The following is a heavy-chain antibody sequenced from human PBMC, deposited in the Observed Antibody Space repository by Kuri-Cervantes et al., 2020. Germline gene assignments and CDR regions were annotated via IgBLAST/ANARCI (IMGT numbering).Heavy chain of an antibody. CDR3: ARGYSSGWYTPFDY. CDR2: FDPEDGET. CDR1: GYTLTELS. J-gene: IGHJ4*02. V-gene: IGHV1-24*01. D-gene: IGHD6-19*01. Sequence: ASVKVSCKVSGYTLTELSMHWVRQAPGKGLEWMGGFDPEDGETIYAQKFQGRVTITADESTSTAYMELSSLRSEDTAVYYCARGYSSGWYTPFDYWGQGTLVTVSS.